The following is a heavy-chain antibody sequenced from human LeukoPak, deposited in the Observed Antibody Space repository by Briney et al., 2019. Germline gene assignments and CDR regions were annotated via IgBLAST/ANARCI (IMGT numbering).Heavy chain of an antibody. CDR3: VRDLGVDTSMIFFDY. Sequence: ASVKVSCKASGYTFTSFGISWVRQAPGQGLEWMGWISAYNGNTKSVQKFQGRVIMTTDTSTNTAYMELRSLRSDDTAVFYCVRDLGVDTSMIFFDYWGQGTLVTVSS. J-gene: IGHJ4*02. V-gene: IGHV1-18*01. CDR2: ISAYNGNT. D-gene: IGHD5-18*01. CDR1: GYTFTSFG.